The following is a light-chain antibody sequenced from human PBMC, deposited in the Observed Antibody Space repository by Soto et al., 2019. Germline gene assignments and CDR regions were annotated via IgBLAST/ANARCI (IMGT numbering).Light chain of an antibody. CDR2: GAS. CDR3: QQYKNWPRT. Sequence: EIVMTQSPVTLSVSPGERCALSFMASQSVSYNLAWYQHRPGQAPRLLIYGASTRATAIPARFTGSGSGTEFTLTISSLQSEDFALYYCQQYKNWPRTFGQGTKVDIK. CDR1: QSVSYN. J-gene: IGKJ1*01. V-gene: IGKV3-15*01.